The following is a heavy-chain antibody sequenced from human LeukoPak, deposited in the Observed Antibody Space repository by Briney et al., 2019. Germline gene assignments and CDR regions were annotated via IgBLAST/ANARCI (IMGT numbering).Heavy chain of an antibody. CDR2: INHSGST. CDR3: ASRVFVVVPAAIYNWFDP. V-gene: IGHV4-34*01. Sequence: PSETLSLTCAVYGGSFSGYYWSWIRQPPGKGLEWIGEINHSGSTNYNPSLKSRVTISVDTSKNQFSLKRSSVTAADTAVYYCASRVFVVVPAAIYNWFDPWGQGTLVTVSS. CDR1: GGSFSGYY. J-gene: IGHJ5*02. D-gene: IGHD2-2*01.